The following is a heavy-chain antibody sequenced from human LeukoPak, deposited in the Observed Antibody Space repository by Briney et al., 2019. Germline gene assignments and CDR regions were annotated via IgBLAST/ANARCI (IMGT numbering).Heavy chain of an antibody. Sequence: ASVKVSCRASGYTFTGYYLHWVRQAPGHGLEWMGIFNPSDGRATYTQKFQGRVTMTRDTSTRTVYMDLSSLRSDDTAVYYCARQAVTTGWYFDYWGQGTLVAVSS. CDR3: ARQAVTTGWYFDY. D-gene: IGHD4-17*01. CDR2: FNPSDGRA. CDR1: GYTFTGYY. V-gene: IGHV1-46*01. J-gene: IGHJ4*02.